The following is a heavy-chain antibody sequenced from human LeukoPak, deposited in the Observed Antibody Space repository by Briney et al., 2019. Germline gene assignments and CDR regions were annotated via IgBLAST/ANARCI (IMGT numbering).Heavy chain of an antibody. V-gene: IGHV3-21*01. CDR3: ARDCYDILTGYSVLWYFDL. CDR2: ISSSSSYI. J-gene: IGHJ2*01. D-gene: IGHD3-9*01. CDR1: GFTLSSYS. Sequence: PGGSLRLSCAASGFTLSSYSMNWVRQATGKGLECVSSISSSSSYIYYADSVKGRFTISRDNAKNSLYLQMNSLRAEDTAVYYRARDCYDILTGYSVLWYFDLWGRGTLVTVSS.